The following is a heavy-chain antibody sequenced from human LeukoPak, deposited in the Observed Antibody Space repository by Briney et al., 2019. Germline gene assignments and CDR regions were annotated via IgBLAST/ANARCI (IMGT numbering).Heavy chain of an antibody. CDR2: VTPNSGNA. CDR1: GYTFTSYY. D-gene: IGHD6-13*01. V-gene: IGHV1-8*02. J-gene: IGHJ5*02. Sequence: ASVKVSRKASGYTFTSYYMHWVRQAPGQGLEWMGWVTPNSGNARYAQKFQGRVTMTRNTSISTAYMELSSLRLEDTAVYFCARLGSSWYGGVDPWGQGTLVTVSS. CDR3: ARLGSSWYGGVDP.